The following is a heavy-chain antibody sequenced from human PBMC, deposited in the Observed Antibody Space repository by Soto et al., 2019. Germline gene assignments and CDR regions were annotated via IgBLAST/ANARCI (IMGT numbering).Heavy chain of an antibody. J-gene: IGHJ3*02. D-gene: IGHD2-15*01. CDR1: GYTFTSYG. V-gene: IGHV1-18*01. Sequence: ASVRVSCKASGYTFTSYGISWVRQAPGEGLEWMGWISAYNGNTNYAQKLQGRVTMTTDTSTSTAYMELRSLRSDDTAVYYCARSHYCSGDGCWAGAFDIWGQGTMVTGSS. CDR3: ARSHYCSGDGCWAGAFDI. CDR2: ISAYNGNT.